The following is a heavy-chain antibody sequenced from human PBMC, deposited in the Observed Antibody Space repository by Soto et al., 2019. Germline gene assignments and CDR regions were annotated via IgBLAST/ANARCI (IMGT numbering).Heavy chain of an antibody. J-gene: IGHJ4*02. D-gene: IGHD7-27*01. Sequence: EVQLLESGGGLVQPGGSLRLSCAASGFTFSSYAMSWVRQAPGRGLEWVSAISGSGGSTYYADSVKGRFTISRDNSKNTLYLQMNSLRAEDTAVYYCAKSELGLRYYFDYWGQGTLVTGSS. CDR1: GFTFSSYA. V-gene: IGHV3-23*01. CDR3: AKSELGLRYYFDY. CDR2: ISGSGGST.